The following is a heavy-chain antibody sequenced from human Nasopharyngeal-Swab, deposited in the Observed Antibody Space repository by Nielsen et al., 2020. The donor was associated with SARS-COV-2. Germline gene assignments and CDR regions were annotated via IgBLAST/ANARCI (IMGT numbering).Heavy chain of an antibody. CDR3: ARGGAEYYDFWSGYYVFDY. CDR2: INTKTGNP. Sequence: WVRQAPGQGLEWMGWINTKTGNPTYAQGFTGRFVFSLDTSVSTAYLQISSLNAADTAVYYCARGGAEYYDFWSGYYVFDYWGQGTLVTVSS. V-gene: IGHV7-4-1*02. J-gene: IGHJ4*02. D-gene: IGHD3-3*01.